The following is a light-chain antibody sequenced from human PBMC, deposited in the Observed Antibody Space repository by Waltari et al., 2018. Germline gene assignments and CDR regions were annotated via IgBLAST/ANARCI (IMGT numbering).Light chain of an antibody. CDR1: SSDVGAYNF. CDR3: SSYAGSNNF. J-gene: IGLJ1*01. Sequence: QSALTQPPSASGSPGQSVTISCTGTSSDVGAYNFVSWYQQHPGKAPHLMIYDVSKRPSVVPDRFSGSTSGNTASLTVSALQAVDEADYYCSSYAGSNNFFGTGTKFTVL. V-gene: IGLV2-8*01. CDR2: DVS.